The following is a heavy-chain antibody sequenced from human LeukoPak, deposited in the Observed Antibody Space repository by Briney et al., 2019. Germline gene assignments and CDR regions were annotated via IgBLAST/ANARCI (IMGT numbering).Heavy chain of an antibody. Sequence: PGGSLRLSCAASGFTFSSYTMNWVRQTPGKGLEWVSYITSSSSTIYYADSVKGRFTISRDNAKNSLYLQMNSLRAEDTTVYYCARGNNQDAFDIWGQGTMVTVSS. J-gene: IGHJ3*02. CDR1: GFTFSSYT. CDR2: ITSSSSTI. V-gene: IGHV3-48*01. CDR3: ARGNNQDAFDI.